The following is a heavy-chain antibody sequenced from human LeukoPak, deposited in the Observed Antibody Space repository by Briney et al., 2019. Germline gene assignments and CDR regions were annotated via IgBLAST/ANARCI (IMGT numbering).Heavy chain of an antibody. CDR3: ARGPMVRGAYGMDV. J-gene: IGHJ6*02. D-gene: IGHD3-10*01. CDR1: GFTFSSSW. V-gene: IGHV3-74*01. Sequence: GGSLRLSCAASGFTFSSSWMLWVRQAPGKGLLWVSRINTDGSSTSYADSVKGRFTISRDNAENTLYLQMNSLRAEDTAVYYCARGPMVRGAYGMDVWGQGTTVTVSS. CDR2: INTDGSST.